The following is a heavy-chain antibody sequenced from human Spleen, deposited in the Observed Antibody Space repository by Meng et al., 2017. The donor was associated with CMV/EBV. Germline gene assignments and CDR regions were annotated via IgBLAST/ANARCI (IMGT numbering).Heavy chain of an antibody. CDR3: AKEGAYSNPYYYYYGMDV. CDR1: GFTFSSYG. CDR2: IWYDGSNK. V-gene: IGHV3-33*06. D-gene: IGHD4-11*01. Sequence: GGSLRLSCAASGFTFSSYGMHWVRQAPGKGLEWVAVIWYDGSNKYYADSVKGRFTISRDNSKNTLYLQMNSLRAEDTAVYYCAKEGAYSNPYYYYYGMDVWGQGTTVTVSS. J-gene: IGHJ6*02.